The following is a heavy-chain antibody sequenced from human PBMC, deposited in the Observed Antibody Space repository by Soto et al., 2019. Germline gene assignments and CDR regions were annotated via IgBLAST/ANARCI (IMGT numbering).Heavy chain of an antibody. D-gene: IGHD3-10*01. Sequence: GESLKISCKGSGYSFTSYWIGWVRQMPGKGLEWMGIIYPGDSDTRYSPSFQGQVTISADKSISTAYLQWSSLRDEDTAVYYCARISRFGEYRYDYWGQRTLVTVSS. J-gene: IGHJ4*02. CDR3: ARISRFGEYRYDY. CDR2: IYPGDSDT. CDR1: GYSFTSYW. V-gene: IGHV5-51*01.